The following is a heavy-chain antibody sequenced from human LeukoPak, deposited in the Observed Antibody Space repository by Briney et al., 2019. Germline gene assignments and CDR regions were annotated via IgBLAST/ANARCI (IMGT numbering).Heavy chain of an antibody. V-gene: IGHV3-23*01. CDR2: IPSSGGST. D-gene: IGHD6-19*01. CDR3: AKESSGGWYFDS. J-gene: IGHJ4*02. CDR1: GFTFSSNV. Sequence: PGGSLRLSCVASGFTFSSNVMIWVRQAPGKGLEWVSSIPSSGGSTYYADSVKGRFTISRDNSKNSLYLQMNSLRAEDTAVYYCAKESSGGWYFDSWGQGTLVTVSS.